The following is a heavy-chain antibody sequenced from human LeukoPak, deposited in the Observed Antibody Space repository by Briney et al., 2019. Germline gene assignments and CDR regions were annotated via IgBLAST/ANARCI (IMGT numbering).Heavy chain of an antibody. CDR2: ISSNGGST. J-gene: IGHJ4*02. D-gene: IGHD3-22*01. Sequence: GGSLRLSCAASGFTFSNYAMHWVRQAPGKGLEYVSAISSNGGSTYYANSVKGRFTISRDNAKNSLYLQMNSLRAEDTALYYCARDTYYYDSSGYFDYWGQGTLVTVSS. V-gene: IGHV3-64*01. CDR3: ARDTYYYDSSGYFDY. CDR1: GFTFSNYA.